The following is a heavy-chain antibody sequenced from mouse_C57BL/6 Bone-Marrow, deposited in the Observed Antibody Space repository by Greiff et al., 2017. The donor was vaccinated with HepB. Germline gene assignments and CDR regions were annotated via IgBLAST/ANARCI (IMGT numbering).Heavy chain of an antibody. CDR3: ASYYYGSRPLDC. D-gene: IGHD1-1*01. Sequence: QVQLQQSGAELVKPGASVKLSCKASGYTFTSYWMHWVKQRPGRGLEWIGRIDPNSGGTKYNEKFKGKATLTVDKPSSTADMQLNSLTYEDSAVYYCASYYYGSRPLDCWGEGNTLTVSS. V-gene: IGHV1-72*01. CDR2: IDPNSGGT. J-gene: IGHJ2*01. CDR1: GYTFTSYW.